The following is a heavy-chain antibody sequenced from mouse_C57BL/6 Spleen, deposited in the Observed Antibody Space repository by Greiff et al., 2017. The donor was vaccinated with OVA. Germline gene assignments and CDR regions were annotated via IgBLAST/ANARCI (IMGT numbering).Heavy chain of an antibody. D-gene: IGHD2-4*01. Sequence: VQLQQSGPELVKPGASVKIPCKASGYTFTDSNMDWVKQSHGKSLEWIGDINPNNGGTIYNQKFKGKATLTVDKSSSTAYMERRSLTSEDTAVXYWGRMTTGAFSFDYRGQGTTLTVSA. CDR3: GRMTTGAFSFDY. J-gene: IGHJ2*01. CDR2: INPNNGGT. V-gene: IGHV1-18*01. CDR1: GYTFTDSN.